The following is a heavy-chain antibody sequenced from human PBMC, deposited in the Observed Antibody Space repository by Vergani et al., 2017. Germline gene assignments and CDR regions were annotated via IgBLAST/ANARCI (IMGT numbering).Heavy chain of an antibody. V-gene: IGHV3-9*01. J-gene: IGHJ4*02. CDR1: GFSFRNAW. CDR3: AKHFRGWGIDY. D-gene: IGHD3-16*01. CDR2: SSWNVGHI. Sequence: EVQLVESGGGIVKPGGSLRLSCVASGFSFRNAWMNWVRRTPGKGLEWVAGSSWNVGHIGYADSVKGRFTISRDDAKTSLTLQMSSLRPEDTAVYYCAKHFRGWGIDYWGQGTQVIVSS.